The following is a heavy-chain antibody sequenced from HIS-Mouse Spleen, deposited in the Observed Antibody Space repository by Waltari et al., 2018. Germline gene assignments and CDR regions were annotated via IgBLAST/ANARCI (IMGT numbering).Heavy chain of an antibody. CDR3: ARASVVGSGHFDY. V-gene: IGHV3-30-3*01. Sequence: QVQLVESGGGVVQPGRSLRLSCAASGFTFISDAVPCARQAPGKGLEWVAVISYDGSNKYYADSVKGRFTISRDNSKNTLYLQMNSLRAEDTAVYYCARASVVGSGHFDYWGQGTLVTVSS. CDR2: ISYDGSNK. CDR1: GFTFISDA. J-gene: IGHJ4*02. D-gene: IGHD6-19*01.